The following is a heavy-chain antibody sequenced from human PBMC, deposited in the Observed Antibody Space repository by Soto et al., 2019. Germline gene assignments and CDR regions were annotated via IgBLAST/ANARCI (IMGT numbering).Heavy chain of an antibody. CDR3: ARDRGYYDYVWGSYHYRSFVY. D-gene: IGHD3-16*02. J-gene: IGHJ4*02. Sequence: QVQLVQSGAEVKKPGSSVKVSCKASGGTFSSYAISWVRQAPGQGLEWMGGIIPIFGTANYAQKFHGRVTVAADESTSAAYMELSSLRSEDTAVYYCARDRGYYDYVWGSYHYRSFVYWGQGTLVTVSS. CDR2: IIPIFGTA. V-gene: IGHV1-69*12. CDR1: GGTFSSYA.